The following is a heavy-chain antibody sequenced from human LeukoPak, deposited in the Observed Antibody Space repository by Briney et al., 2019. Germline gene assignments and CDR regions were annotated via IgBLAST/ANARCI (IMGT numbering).Heavy chain of an antibody. CDR1: GGSISSYY. CDR2: IYYSGGT. V-gene: IGHV4-59*01. CDR3: ASWGSMVRGQYFDY. J-gene: IGHJ4*02. Sequence: SETLSLTCTVSGGSISSYYWSWIRQPPGKGLEWIGYIYYSGGTNYNPSLKSRVIISVDTSKNQFSLKLSSVTAADTAVYYCASWGSMVRGQYFDYWGQGTLVTVSS. D-gene: IGHD3-10*01.